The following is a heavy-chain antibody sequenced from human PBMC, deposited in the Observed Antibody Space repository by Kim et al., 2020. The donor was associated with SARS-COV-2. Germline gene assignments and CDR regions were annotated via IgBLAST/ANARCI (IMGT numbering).Heavy chain of an antibody. CDR3: ARLLGRFDP. CDR2: SDT. D-gene: IGHD3-3*02. Sequence: SDTRYSPSFQCQVTISADKSISTAYLQWSSLKASDTAMYYCARLLGRFDPCGQGTLVTVSS. J-gene: IGHJ5*02. V-gene: IGHV5-51*01.